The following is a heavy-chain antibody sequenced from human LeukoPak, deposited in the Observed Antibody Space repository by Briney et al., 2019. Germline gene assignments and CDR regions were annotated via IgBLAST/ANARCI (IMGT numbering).Heavy chain of an antibody. J-gene: IGHJ4*02. CDR2: ISYDGSNK. CDR3: ARDQGYCSGGSCSYFDY. D-gene: IGHD2-15*01. Sequence: GGSLRLSCAASGFTFSSYGMHWVRQAPGKGLEGVAVISYDGSNKYYADSVKGRFTISRDNSKNTLYLQMNSLRAEDTAVYYCARDQGYCSGGSCSYFDYWGQGTLVTVSS. CDR1: GFTFSSYG. V-gene: IGHV3-30*03.